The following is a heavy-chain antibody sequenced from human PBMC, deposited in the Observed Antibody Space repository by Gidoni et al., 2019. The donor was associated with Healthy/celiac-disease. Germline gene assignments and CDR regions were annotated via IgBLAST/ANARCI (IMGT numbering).Heavy chain of an antibody. CDR1: GGTFSSDA. CDR3: ARDGYCSGGSCYGDDY. J-gene: IGHJ4*02. V-gene: IGHV1-69*09. Sequence: QVQLVQSGAEVKKPGSAVKVACKASGGTFSSDAISWVRQAPGQGLEWMGRIIPILGIANYAQKFPGRVTITADKSTSTAYMELSSLRSEDTAVYYCARDGYCSGGSCYGDDYWGQGTLVTVSS. D-gene: IGHD2-15*01. CDR2: IIPILGIA.